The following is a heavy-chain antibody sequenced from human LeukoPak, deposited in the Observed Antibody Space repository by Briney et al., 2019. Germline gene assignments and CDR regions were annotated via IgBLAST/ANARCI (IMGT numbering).Heavy chain of an antibody. CDR3: ARQGCGGYCYASRPYYYYMDV. CDR1: GYSFTSYW. Sequence: GESLKISCKGSGYSFTSYWISWVRQMPGKGLEWMGIIYPGDSDTRYSLSFQGQVTISAGKSISTAYLQWSSLMASDTAMYYCARQGCGGYCYASRPYYYYMDVWGKGTTVTISS. CDR2: IYPGDSDT. V-gene: IGHV5-51*01. J-gene: IGHJ6*03. D-gene: IGHD2-21*02.